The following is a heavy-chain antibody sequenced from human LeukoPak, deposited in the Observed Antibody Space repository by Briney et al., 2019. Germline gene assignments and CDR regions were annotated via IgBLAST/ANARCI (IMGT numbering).Heavy chain of an antibody. CDR2: ISPSGGST. D-gene: IGHD6-6*01. J-gene: IGHJ5*02. CDR1: GYTFASYS. CDR3: ARNPYSTSQHWFDP. V-gene: IGHV1-46*01. Sequence: GASVKVSCKASGYTFASYSIHWVRQAPGQGLGWMGIISPSGGSTNYAQNFQGRVTMTRDTSTNTVYMELSSLRSEDTAVYYCARNPYSTSQHWFDPWGQGTLVTVSS.